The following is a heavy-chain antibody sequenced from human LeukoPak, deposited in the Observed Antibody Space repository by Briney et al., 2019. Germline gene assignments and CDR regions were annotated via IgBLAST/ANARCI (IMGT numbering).Heavy chain of an antibody. CDR2: ISYDGSNK. CDR3: ARDLEDCSGGSCYSWFDP. CDR1: GFTFSSYA. V-gene: IGHV3-30-3*01. Sequence: GRSLRLSCAASGFTFSSYAMHWVRQAPGKGLEWVAVISYDGSNKYYADSVKGRFTISRGNSKNTLYLQMNSLRAEDTAVYYCARDLEDCSGGSCYSWFDPWGQGTLVTVSS. J-gene: IGHJ5*02. D-gene: IGHD2-15*01.